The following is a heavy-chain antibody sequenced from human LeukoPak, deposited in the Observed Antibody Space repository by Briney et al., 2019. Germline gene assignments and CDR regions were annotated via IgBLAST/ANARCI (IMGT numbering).Heavy chain of an antibody. CDR3: AADRRGLGYCSGGSCYRYYYYYGMDV. CDR1: GFTFISSA. D-gene: IGHD2-15*01. V-gene: IGHV1-58*02. J-gene: IGHJ6*02. Sequence: SVKVSCKASGFTFISSAMQWVRQARGQRLEWIGWIVVGSGNTNYAQKFQERVTITRDMSTSTAYMELSSLRSEDTAVYYCAADRRGLGYCSGGSCYRYYYYYGMDVWGQGTTVTVSS. CDR2: IVVGSGNT.